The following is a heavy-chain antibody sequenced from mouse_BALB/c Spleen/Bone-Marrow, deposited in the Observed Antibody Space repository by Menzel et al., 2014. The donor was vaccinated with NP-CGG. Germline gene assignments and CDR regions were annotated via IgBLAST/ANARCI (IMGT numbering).Heavy chain of an antibody. V-gene: IGHV1-54*01. CDR3: ARSRTGFAY. CDR2: INPGSGGT. J-gene: IGHJ3*01. Sequence: QVHVKQSGAELVRPGTSVKVSCKASGYAFTNYLIEWVKQRPGQGLEWIGVINPGSGGTNYNEKFKGKATLTADKSSSTACMQLSSLTSEDSAVYFCARSRTGFAYWGQGTLVTVSA. CDR1: GYAFTNYL.